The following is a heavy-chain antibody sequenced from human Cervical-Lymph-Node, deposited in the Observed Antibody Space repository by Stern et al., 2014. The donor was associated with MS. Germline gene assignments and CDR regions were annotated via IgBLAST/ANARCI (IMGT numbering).Heavy chain of an antibody. CDR2: IIPVLNTP. D-gene: IGHD5-12*01. CDR3: ATEEEDTGYQTYGMDV. CDR1: GGTFNSHA. Sequence: VQLVESGPEMKKPGSSVKVSCKSSGGTFNSHAISWIRQAPGQGLAWGGVIIPVLNTPNYAQKFHGRVTITADESTRTAYLEVSSLRYEDTAVYYCATEEEDTGYQTYGMDVWGQGTTVTVSS. J-gene: IGHJ6*02. V-gene: IGHV1-69*01.